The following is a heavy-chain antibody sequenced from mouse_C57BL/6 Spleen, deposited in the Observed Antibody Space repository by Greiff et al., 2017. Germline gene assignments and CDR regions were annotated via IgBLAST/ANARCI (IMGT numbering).Heavy chain of an antibody. V-gene: IGHV1-39*01. J-gene: IGHJ3*01. CDR1: GYSFTDYN. CDR3: ASPYYGSSYWFAY. Sequence: EVKLMESGPELVKPGASVKISCKASGYSFTDYNMNWVKQSNGKSLEWIGVINPNYGTTSYNQKFKGKATLTVDQSSSTAYMQLNSLTSEDSAVYYCASPYYGSSYWFAYWGQGTLVTVSA. D-gene: IGHD1-1*01. CDR2: INPNYGTT.